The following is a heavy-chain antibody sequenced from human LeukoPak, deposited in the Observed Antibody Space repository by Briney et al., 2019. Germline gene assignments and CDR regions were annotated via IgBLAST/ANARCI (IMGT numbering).Heavy chain of an antibody. J-gene: IGHJ4*02. CDR2: IYYTRST. CDR1: GGSISTSSYY. V-gene: IGHV4-39*01. D-gene: IGHD3-10*01. CDR3: ASRTRFGELRSDY. Sequence: SETLSLTCTVSGGSISTSSYYWGWLRQPQGKGGEGISYIYYTRSTSYNPSLTSRVTVSVDTSKNQCSLKLSSVTAADTAMYYCASRTRFGELRSDYWGQGTLVTVSS.